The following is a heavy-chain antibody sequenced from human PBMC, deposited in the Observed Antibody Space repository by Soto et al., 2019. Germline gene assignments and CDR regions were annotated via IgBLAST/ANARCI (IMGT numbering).Heavy chain of an antibody. J-gene: IGHJ3*02. CDR2: IYPGDSDT. CDR1: GYSFTSYW. V-gene: IGHV5-51*01. Sequence: GESLKISCKGSGYSFTSYWIGWVRQMPGKGLEWMGIIYPGDSDTRYSPSFQGQVTISADKSISTAYLQWSSLKASDTAMYYCARHRRYSSSPPPSRIYAFDIWGQGTMVTVSS. CDR3: ARHRRYSSSPPPSRIYAFDI. D-gene: IGHD6-6*01.